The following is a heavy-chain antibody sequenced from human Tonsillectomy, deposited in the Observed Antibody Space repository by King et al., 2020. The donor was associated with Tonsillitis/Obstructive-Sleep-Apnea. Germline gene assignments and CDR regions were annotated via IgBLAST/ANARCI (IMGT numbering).Heavy chain of an antibody. D-gene: IGHD2-15*01. J-gene: IGHJ6*03. CDR1: GFTFSTYW. CDR3: ARDLCLGGCYYYMDV. Sequence: EVQLVESGGGLVQPGGSLRLSCAASGFTFSTYWMHWDRQAPGKGLVWVSRINSDGSSTSYADSVKGRFTISRDNAKNTLYLQMNGLRAEDTAVYYCARDLCLGGCYYYMDVWGKGTTVTVSS. V-gene: IGHV3-74*01. CDR2: INSDGSST.